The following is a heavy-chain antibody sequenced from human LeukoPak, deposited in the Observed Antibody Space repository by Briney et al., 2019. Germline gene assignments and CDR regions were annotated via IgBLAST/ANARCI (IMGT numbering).Heavy chain of an antibody. CDR3: ARSESSWYWFDP. CDR1: GYTFTSYY. J-gene: IGHJ5*02. D-gene: IGHD6-13*01. Sequence: ASVKVSCKASGYTFTSYYMDWVRQAPGQGLEWMGIINPSGGSTSYAQKFQGRVTITADESTSTAYMELSSLRSEDTAVYYCARSESSWYWFDPWGQGTLVTVSS. V-gene: IGHV1-46*01. CDR2: INPSGGST.